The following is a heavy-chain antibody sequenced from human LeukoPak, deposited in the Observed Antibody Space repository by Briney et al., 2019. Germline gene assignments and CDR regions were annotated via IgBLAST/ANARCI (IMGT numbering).Heavy chain of an antibody. CDR1: GGSISSYY. Sequence: SETLSLTCTVSGGSISSYYWSWIRQPPGKGLEWIGYIYYSGSTNCNPSLKSRVTISVDTSKNQFSLKLSSVTAADTAVYYCARESAGDYVAHFDYWGQGTLVTVSS. CDR2: IYYSGST. J-gene: IGHJ4*02. V-gene: IGHV4-59*01. D-gene: IGHD4-17*01. CDR3: ARESAGDYVAHFDY.